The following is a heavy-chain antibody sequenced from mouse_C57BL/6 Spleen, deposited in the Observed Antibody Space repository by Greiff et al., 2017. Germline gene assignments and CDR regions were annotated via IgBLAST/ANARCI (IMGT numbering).Heavy chain of an antibody. CDR1: GYAFTNYL. V-gene: IGHV1-54*01. J-gene: IGHJ2*01. D-gene: IGHD1-1*01. CDR3: ARGATVVFDY. CDR2: INPGRGGT. Sequence: VQLQQSGAELVRPGTSVKVSCKASGYAFTNYLIEWVKQRPGQGLEWIGVINPGRGGTNYNEKFKGKATLTADKSSSTAYTQLSSLTSEDSAVYFCARGATVVFDYWGQGTTLTVSS.